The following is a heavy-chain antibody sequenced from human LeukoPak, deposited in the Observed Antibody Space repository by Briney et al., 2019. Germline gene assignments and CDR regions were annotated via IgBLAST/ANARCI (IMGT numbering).Heavy chain of an antibody. V-gene: IGHV3-21*01. Sequence: GGSLRLSCAASGFTFSSYNMNWVRQAPGKGLEWVSSISISHSYISYADSVKGRFTISRDNAKNSLFLQMNSLRAEDTAVYYCARGLAFDYWGQGTLVTVSS. CDR2: ISISHSYI. CDR3: ARGLAFDY. CDR1: GFTFSSYN. J-gene: IGHJ4*02.